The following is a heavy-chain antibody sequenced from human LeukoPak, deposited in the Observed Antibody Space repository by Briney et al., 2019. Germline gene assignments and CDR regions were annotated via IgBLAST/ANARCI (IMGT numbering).Heavy chain of an antibody. J-gene: IGHJ3*02. CDR3: ARDRRIVGATDAFDI. Sequence: GGSLRLSCAASGFTVSSNYMSWVRQAPGKGLEWVSVIYSGGSTYYADSVKGRFTISRDNSKNTLYLRMNSLRAEDTAVYYCARDRRIVGATDAFDIWGQGTMVTVSS. V-gene: IGHV3-53*01. D-gene: IGHD1-26*01. CDR2: IYSGGST. CDR1: GFTVSSNY.